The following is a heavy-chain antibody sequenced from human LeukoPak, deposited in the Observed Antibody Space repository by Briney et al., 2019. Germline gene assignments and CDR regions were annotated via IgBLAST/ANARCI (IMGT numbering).Heavy chain of an antibody. D-gene: IGHD6-19*01. CDR1: GFTFSTYD. CDR3: ARGGAVAGHAFDM. CDR2: IGTSGDP. V-gene: IGHV3-13*05. J-gene: IGHJ3*02. Sequence: GGSLRLSCAASGFTFSTYDMHWVRQPSGKGLEWVSGIGTSGDPYYPGSVKGRFTLSRDNARNSLYLQMNSLTAEDTAIYYCARGGAVAGHAFDMWGQGTMVTVSS.